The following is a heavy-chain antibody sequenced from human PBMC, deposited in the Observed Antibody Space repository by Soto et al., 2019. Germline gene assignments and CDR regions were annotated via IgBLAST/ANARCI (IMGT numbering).Heavy chain of an antibody. V-gene: IGHV4-61*03. D-gene: IGHD2-15*01. CDR1: GGSVSSGTYY. Sequence: QVHLQESGPGLVKPSETLSLTCTVSGGSVSSGTYYWSWIRQPPGKGLEWIGCIYYSEITNYNPTLKSRVTISVDKSKNLFTLRLSSVTAADTAVYYCAREECSGGSCYSGYYYYGMDVWGQGTTVTVSS. CDR2: IYYSEIT. CDR3: AREECSGGSCYSGYYYYGMDV. J-gene: IGHJ6*02.